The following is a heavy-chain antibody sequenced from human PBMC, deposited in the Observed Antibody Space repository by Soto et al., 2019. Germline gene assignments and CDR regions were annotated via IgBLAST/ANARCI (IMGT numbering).Heavy chain of an antibody. D-gene: IGHD4-17*01. V-gene: IGHV4-39*01. CDR1: GGSISSSSYY. Sequence: QLQLQESGPGLVKPSETLSLTCTVSGGSISSSSYYWGWIRQPPGKGLEWIGRIYYSGSTYYNPSLKIRVTISVDTSETQFSLKLSSVTAADTAVYYCARSTTTVVTLGYWGQGTLVTVSS. CDR2: IYYSGST. CDR3: ARSTTTVVTLGY. J-gene: IGHJ4*02.